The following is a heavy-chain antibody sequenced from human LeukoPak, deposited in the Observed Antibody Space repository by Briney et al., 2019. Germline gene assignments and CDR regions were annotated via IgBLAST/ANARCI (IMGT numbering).Heavy chain of an antibody. CDR1: GFTFSDYY. D-gene: IGHD3-16*02. Sequence: GGSLRLSCAASGFTFSDYYMSWIRQAPGKGLEWVSYISSSGSTIHYADSVKGRFTISRDNAKNSLYLQMNSLRAEDTAVYYCARVSSGLNVWGSYRNLDYWGQGTLVTVSS. CDR3: ARVSSGLNVWGSYRNLDY. V-gene: IGHV3-11*01. J-gene: IGHJ4*02. CDR2: ISSSGSTI.